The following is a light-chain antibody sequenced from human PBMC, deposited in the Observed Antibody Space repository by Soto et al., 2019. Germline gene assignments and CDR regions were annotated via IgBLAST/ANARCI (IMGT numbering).Light chain of an antibody. Sequence: QSVLTQPASVSGSPGQSITISCTGTSSDVGGYNYVSWYQQRPGKAPKLMIYEVSNRPSGVSNRFSGSKSGNTASLTISGLQAEDEADYYCSSYTSSTGYVFGTGTKVTVL. CDR3: SSYTSSTGYV. CDR1: SSDVGGYNY. V-gene: IGLV2-14*01. J-gene: IGLJ1*01. CDR2: EVS.